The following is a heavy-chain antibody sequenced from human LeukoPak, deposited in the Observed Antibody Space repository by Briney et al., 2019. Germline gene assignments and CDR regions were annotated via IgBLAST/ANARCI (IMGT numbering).Heavy chain of an antibody. D-gene: IGHD6-13*01. J-gene: IGHJ4*02. Sequence: SETLSLTCTVSGGSISSYYWSWIRQPAGKGLEWIGRIYTSGSTNYNPSLKGRVTMSVDTSKNQFSLKLSSVTAADTAVYYCARDSSSWNYFDYWGQGTLVTVSS. CDR1: GGSISSYY. CDR3: ARDSSSWNYFDY. V-gene: IGHV4-4*07. CDR2: IYTSGST.